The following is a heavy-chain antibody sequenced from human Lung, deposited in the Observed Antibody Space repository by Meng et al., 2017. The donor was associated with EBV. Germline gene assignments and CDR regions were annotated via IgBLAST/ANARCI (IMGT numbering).Heavy chain of an antibody. CDR1: GYSVSSNSAA. V-gene: IGHV6-1*01. CDR3: ASSRPLAGNWNYHY. Sequence: QVQRQQAGPDLLNPSQPRSRPWAFPGYSVSSNSAAWTWIRQAPSRGLGWLGRTYYRSKWYNGYAVSVKSRITINPDTSKNQFSLQLNSVTPEDTAVYYCASSRPLAGNWNYHYWGQGTLVTVSS. D-gene: IGHD1-7*01. J-gene: IGHJ4*02. CDR2: TYYRSKWYN.